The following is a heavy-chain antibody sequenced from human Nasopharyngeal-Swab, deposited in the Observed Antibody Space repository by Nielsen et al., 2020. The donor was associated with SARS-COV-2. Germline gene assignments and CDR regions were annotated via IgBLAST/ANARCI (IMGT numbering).Heavy chain of an antibody. Sequence: SETLSLTCGVSGGSFSSYYWSWIRQPPGKGLEWIGEINHSGGTNYNPSLGSRVTLSVDTSKNQFSLNLISVTAADTAVYYCATTGYSSVYYVHWGQGVLVTVSS. CDR1: GGSFSSYY. D-gene: IGHD6-25*01. CDR3: ATTGYSSVYYVH. V-gene: IGHV4-34*01. CDR2: INHSGGT. J-gene: IGHJ4*02.